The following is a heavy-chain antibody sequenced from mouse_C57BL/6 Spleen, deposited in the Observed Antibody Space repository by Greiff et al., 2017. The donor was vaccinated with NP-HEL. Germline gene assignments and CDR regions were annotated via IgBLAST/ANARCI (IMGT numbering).Heavy chain of an antibody. J-gene: IGHJ2*01. Sequence: QVQLQQSGAELVRPGTSVKVSCKASGYAFTNYLIEWVKQRPGQGLEWIGVINPGSGGTNYNEKFKGKATLTADKSSSTAYMQLSSLTSEDSAVYFCARSDSSGYRYWGQGTTLTVSS. D-gene: IGHD3-2*02. V-gene: IGHV1-54*01. CDR3: ARSDSSGYRY. CDR1: GYAFTNYL. CDR2: INPGSGGT.